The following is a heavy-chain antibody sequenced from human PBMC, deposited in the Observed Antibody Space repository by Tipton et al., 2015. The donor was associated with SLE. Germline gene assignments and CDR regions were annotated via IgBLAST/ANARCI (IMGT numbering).Heavy chain of an antibody. CDR3: ARVVKDLGFDL. D-gene: IGHD2-21*01. CDR2: IYYSGST. CDR1: GGSISSYY. V-gene: IGHV4-59*12. Sequence: TLSLTCTVSGGSISSYYWSWIRQPPGKGLEWIGYIYYSGSTYYNPSLKSRVTISVDRSKNQFSLKLSSVTAADTAVYYCARVVKDLGFDLWGRGTLVTVSS. J-gene: IGHJ2*01.